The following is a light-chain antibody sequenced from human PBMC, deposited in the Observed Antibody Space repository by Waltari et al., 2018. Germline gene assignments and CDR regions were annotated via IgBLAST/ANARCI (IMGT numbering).Light chain of an antibody. CDR1: RDINNY. CDR3: QHYDGVPPWT. J-gene: IGKJ1*01. CDR2: DAS. Sequence: DIQMTQSPSSLSASVGDRVTITCQASRDINNYLNWYQQKPGKAPKFLIYDASTLETGVPSRFSGSVSGTDFVFTISRLQPEDIATYYCQHYDGVPPWTFGQGTRVDFK. V-gene: IGKV1-33*01.